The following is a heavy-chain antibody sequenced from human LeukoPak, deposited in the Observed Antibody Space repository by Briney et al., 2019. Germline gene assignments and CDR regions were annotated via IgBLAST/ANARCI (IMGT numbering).Heavy chain of an antibody. V-gene: IGHV1-2*02. D-gene: IGHD6-13*01. J-gene: IGHJ4*02. CDR1: GYTFTGYY. CDR2: INPNSGGT. Sequence: ASMKVSCKASGYTFTGYYMHWVRQAPGQGLEWMGWINPNSGGTNYAQKFQGRVTMTRDTSISTAYMELSRLRSDDTAVYYCARDRGSSWYLYYWGQGTLVTVSS. CDR3: ARDRGSSWYLYY.